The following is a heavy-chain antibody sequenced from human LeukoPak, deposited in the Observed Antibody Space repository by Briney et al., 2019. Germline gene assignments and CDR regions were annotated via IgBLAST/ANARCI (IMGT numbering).Heavy chain of an antibody. Sequence: ASVTVSFKASGYTFTIYGISWVRQAPGQGLEWMGWISAYNGNTNYAQKLQGRVTMTTDTSTSTAYMELRSLRSDDTAVYYCATQYCSSTSCYPYWVDYWGQGTLVTVSS. CDR2: ISAYNGNT. J-gene: IGHJ4*02. V-gene: IGHV1-18*01. D-gene: IGHD2-2*01. CDR1: GYTFTIYG. CDR3: ATQYCSSTSCYPYWVDY.